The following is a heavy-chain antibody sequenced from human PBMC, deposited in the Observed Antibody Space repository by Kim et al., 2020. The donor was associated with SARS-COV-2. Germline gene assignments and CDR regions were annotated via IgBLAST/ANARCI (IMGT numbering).Heavy chain of an antibody. CDR3: SRDWGDYYDTSGYFDY. V-gene: IGHV3-49*01. D-gene: IGHD3-22*01. J-gene: IGHJ4*02. Sequence: SVKGRFSISRDASKSIAYLQINSLTTEDTAVYYCSRDWGDYYDTSGYFDYWGQGTLVTVSS.